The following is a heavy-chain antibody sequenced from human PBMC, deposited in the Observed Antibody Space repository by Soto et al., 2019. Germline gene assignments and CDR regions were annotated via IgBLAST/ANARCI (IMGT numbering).Heavy chain of an antibody. D-gene: IGHD2-15*01. J-gene: IGHJ1*01. Sequence: ASVKVSCKASGYTFNTYGISLVRQAPVQVLELIVWIIAYNFDTNYSQRLQGRVTIAACISTITSYIELMILRSADTSVYYCAXDLGYCSAGSCYPEYFHHWGQGTLVTVST. CDR2: IIAYNFDT. V-gene: IGHV1-18*01. CDR3: AXDLGYCSAGSCYPEYFHH. CDR1: GYTFNTYG.